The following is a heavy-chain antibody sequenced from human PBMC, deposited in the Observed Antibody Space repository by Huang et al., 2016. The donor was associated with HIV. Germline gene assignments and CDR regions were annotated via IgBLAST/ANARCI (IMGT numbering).Heavy chain of an antibody. D-gene: IGHD6-13*01. J-gene: IGHJ3*01. V-gene: IGHV3-30*02. CDR1: GFPFSSYG. CDR2: IRFEGNKH. CDR3: VKERGSSRARSSFDF. Sequence: QVRLVESGGGVVQPGASLTLSCSASGFPFSSYGMDWVRQAPGKGLEWVSFIRFEGNKHDLIGSVKGRFTISRDNSNNTLYLRMNSLRPEDTAVYYCVKERGSSRARSSFDFWGQGTSVIVSS.